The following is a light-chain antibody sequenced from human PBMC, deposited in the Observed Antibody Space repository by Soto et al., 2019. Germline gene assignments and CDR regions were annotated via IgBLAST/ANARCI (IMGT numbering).Light chain of an antibody. CDR2: KAS. CDR1: QSISTW. J-gene: IGKJ1*01. CDR3: QQYSSYWT. Sequence: DIQMTQSPSTLPASVGDRVTITCRASQSISTWWAWYQQKPGKAPNLLIYKASYLASGVPSRFSGGGSGTEFTLTISSLQPDDFATYYCQQYSSYWTFGQGTKVDIK. V-gene: IGKV1-5*03.